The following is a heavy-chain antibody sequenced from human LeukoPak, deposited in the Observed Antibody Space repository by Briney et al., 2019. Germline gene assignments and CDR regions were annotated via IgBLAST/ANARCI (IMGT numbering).Heavy chain of an antibody. CDR3: ASRNAGDFWSGYYLYFDY. J-gene: IGHJ4*02. CDR2: INHSGST. CDR1: GGSFSGYY. V-gene: IGHV4-34*01. Sequence: PSETLSLTCAVYGGSFSGYYWSWIRQPPGKGLEWIGEINHSGSTNYNPSLKSRGTISVDTSKNQFSLKLSSVTAADTAVYYCASRNAGDFWSGYYLYFDYWGQGTLVTVSS. D-gene: IGHD3-3*01.